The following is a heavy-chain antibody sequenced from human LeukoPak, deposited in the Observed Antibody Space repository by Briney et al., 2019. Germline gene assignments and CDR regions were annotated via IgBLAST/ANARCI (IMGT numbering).Heavy chain of an antibody. CDR1: GFTFDDYA. Sequence: PGGSLRLSCAASGFTFDDYAMHWVRQAPGKGLEWVSGISLNSGSIGYADSVKGRFTLSRDNATTDLYLKMNSLRAEDTALYYCAKGWDPPNKVTNAFDIWGQGTMVTVSS. CDR2: ISLNSGSI. J-gene: IGHJ3*02. D-gene: IGHD2-21*02. CDR3: AKGWDPPNKVTNAFDI. V-gene: IGHV3-9*01.